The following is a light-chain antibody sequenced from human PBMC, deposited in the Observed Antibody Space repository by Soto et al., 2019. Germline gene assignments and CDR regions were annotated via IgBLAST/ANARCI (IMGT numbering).Light chain of an antibody. CDR2: GAS. Sequence: EIVMTQSPATVSVSPGERATFSCRASQSVNSNLAWYQLKPGQPPRLLVYGASIRATDIPARFSGSGSGTDYTLTISSLRSEDFGVYFCQQYDQWWTFGQGTKVDIK. J-gene: IGKJ1*01. CDR1: QSVNSN. V-gene: IGKV3-15*01. CDR3: QQYDQWWT.